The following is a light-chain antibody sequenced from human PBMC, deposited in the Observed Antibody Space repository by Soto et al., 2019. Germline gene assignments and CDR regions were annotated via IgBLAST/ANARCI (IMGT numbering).Light chain of an antibody. CDR2: DVS. Sequence: QSVLTQPASVSGSPGQSITISCTGTSSDVGGYNYVSWYQQHPGKAPKLMIYDVSNRPSGASNRFSGSKSGNTASLTISGLQSEDEADYYCSSYTSSSVLVFGTGTKVTVL. CDR3: SSYTSSSVLV. V-gene: IGLV2-14*01. J-gene: IGLJ1*01. CDR1: SSDVGGYNY.